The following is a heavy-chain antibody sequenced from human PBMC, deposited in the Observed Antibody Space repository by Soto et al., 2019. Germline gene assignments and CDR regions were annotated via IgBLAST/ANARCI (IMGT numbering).Heavy chain of an antibody. CDR2: ILPIFGPA. Sequence: QVQLVQSGAAVKKPGSSVKVSCKASGGTFSSYAISWVRQAPGQGLEWMGGILPIFGPAKYTQKFQGRVTITADESTSTAYMELSRLRSEDTAVYYCARGGFSSSWRLDYWGQGTLVTVSS. D-gene: IGHD6-13*01. V-gene: IGHV1-69*01. CDR1: GGTFSSYA. CDR3: ARGGFSSSWRLDY. J-gene: IGHJ4*02.